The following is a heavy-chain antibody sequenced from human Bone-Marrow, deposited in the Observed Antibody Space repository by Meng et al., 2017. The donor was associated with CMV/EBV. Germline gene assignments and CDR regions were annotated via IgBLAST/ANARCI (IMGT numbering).Heavy chain of an antibody. CDR3: ARDYGGNSDAFGI. D-gene: IGHD4-23*01. Sequence: ASVKVSCKASGYSFTSYGISWVRQAPGQGLEWMGWIDPNSGGTNFAQKFQGRVTMTRDTSISTAYMELNRLTSDDTAVYYCARDYGGNSDAFGIWGQGTMVTVSS. CDR2: IDPNSGGT. J-gene: IGHJ3*02. V-gene: IGHV1-2*02. CDR1: GYSFTSYG.